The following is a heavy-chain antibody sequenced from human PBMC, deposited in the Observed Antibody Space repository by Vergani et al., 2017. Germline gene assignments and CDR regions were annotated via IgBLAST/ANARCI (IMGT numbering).Heavy chain of an antibody. CDR2: INHSGST. J-gene: IGHJ5*02. Sequence: QVQLQESGPGLLKPSETLSLTCAVYGGSSSGYYWSWIRQPPGKGLEWIGEINHSGSTNYNPSLKSRVTISVDTSKNQFSLKLSSVTAADTAVYYCARGFPPVTIFGVAPGWFDPWGQGTLVTVSS. D-gene: IGHD3-3*01. CDR3: ARGFPPVTIFGVAPGWFDP. CDR1: GGSSSGYY. V-gene: IGHV4-34*01.